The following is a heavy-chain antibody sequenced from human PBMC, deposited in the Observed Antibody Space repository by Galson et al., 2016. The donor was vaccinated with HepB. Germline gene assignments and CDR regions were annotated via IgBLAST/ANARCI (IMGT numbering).Heavy chain of an antibody. Sequence: TLSLTCTVSGASISSGGYYWSWIRQHPGKGLEWIGYIFYNGNAYYNPSLKSRVTISVDPSQNQFSLNLTFVTAADTALYYCARVTRRRYSGYWGQGTLVTVSS. V-gene: IGHV4-31*03. CDR1: GASISSGGYY. CDR3: ARVTRRRYSGY. J-gene: IGHJ4*02. CDR2: IFYNGNA. D-gene: IGHD3-16*01.